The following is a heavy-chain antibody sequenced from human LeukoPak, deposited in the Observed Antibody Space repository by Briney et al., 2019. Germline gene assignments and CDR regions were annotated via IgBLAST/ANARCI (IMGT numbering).Heavy chain of an antibody. CDR3: ARGMVVVPSAEEPYYDYMDV. D-gene: IGHD2-2*01. CDR2: INHSGST. V-gene: IGHV4-34*01. J-gene: IGHJ6*03. Sequence: SATLPLTCTAYGGSFTGYYWSRIHQPPGKRLEWIGVINHSGSTNKNSYLKSRVAISVDTSKNQFSLKLSSVTAADTAVYYCARGMVVVPSAEEPYYDYMDVWGKGTTVTVSS. CDR1: GGSFTGYY.